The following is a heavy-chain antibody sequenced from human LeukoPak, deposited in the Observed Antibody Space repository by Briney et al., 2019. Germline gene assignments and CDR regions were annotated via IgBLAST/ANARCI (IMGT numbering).Heavy chain of an antibody. J-gene: IGHJ4*02. CDR3: AKEGYCSGGSCYAGSWYYYDSSGPMGSFDY. D-gene: IGHD2-15*01. CDR1: GLTFSSYA. Sequence: GGSLRLSCAASGLTFSSYAMSWVRQAPGKGLEWVSAISGSGGSTYYADSVKGRFTISRDNSKNTLYLQMNSLRAEDTAVYYCAKEGYCSGGSCYAGSWYYYDSSGPMGSFDYWGQGTLVTVSS. V-gene: IGHV3-23*01. CDR2: ISGSGGST.